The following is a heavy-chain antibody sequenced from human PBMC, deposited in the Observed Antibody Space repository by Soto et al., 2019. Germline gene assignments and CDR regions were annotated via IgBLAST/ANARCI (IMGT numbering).Heavy chain of an antibody. CDR2: ISYGGSNK. J-gene: IGHJ6*02. V-gene: IGHV3-30-3*01. Sequence: GSLRLSCAASGFTFSSCAMHWGRQAPGKGLEWVAGISYGGSNKYYADSLKGRFTISRDNAKNSLYLQMNRLRAEDTAVYYCARVSWREKYGMDVWGQGTTVTVSS. CDR3: ARVSWREKYGMDV. CDR1: GFTFSSCA.